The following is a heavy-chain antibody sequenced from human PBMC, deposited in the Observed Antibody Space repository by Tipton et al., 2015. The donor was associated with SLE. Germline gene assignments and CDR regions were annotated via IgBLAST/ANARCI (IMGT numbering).Heavy chain of an antibody. CDR1: GGSISSGGYY. J-gene: IGHJ6*03. CDR3: ARVSAYYDFWSGYYYYMDV. V-gene: IGHV4-61*08. D-gene: IGHD3-3*01. Sequence: TLSLTCTVSGGSISSGGYYWSWIRQHPGKGLEWIGYIYYSGSTNYNPSLKSRVTISVDTSKNQFSLKLSSVTAADTAVYYCARVSAYYDFWSGYYYYMDVWGKGTTVTVSS. CDR2: IYYSGST.